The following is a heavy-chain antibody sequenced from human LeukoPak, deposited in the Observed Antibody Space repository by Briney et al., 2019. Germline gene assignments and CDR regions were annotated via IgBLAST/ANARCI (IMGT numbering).Heavy chain of an antibody. J-gene: IGHJ5*02. V-gene: IGHV4-31*03. D-gene: IGHD6-19*01. Sequence: SETLSLTCTVSGGSISSGGYYWSWIRQHPGKGLEWIGYIYYSGSTYYNPSLKSRVTISVDTSKNQFSLKLSSVTAADTAVYYCARDQPSSGWYGRFDPWGQGTLVTVSS. CDR1: GGSISSGGYY. CDR2: IYYSGST. CDR3: ARDQPSSGWYGRFDP.